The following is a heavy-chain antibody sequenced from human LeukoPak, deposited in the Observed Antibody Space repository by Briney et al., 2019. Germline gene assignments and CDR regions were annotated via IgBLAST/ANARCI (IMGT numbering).Heavy chain of an antibody. J-gene: IGHJ4*02. CDR3: VRGRTSGSSWPFDY. D-gene: IGHD6-13*01. Sequence: GGSLRLSCAASGFTFNDYYMSWIRQAPGKGLEWISYIGSSGGSINYADSVKGRFTISRDNAKNSLSLQMNSLRAEDTAVYYCVRGRTSGSSWPFDYWGQGTLVTVSS. CDR1: GFTFNDYY. CDR2: IGSSGGSI. V-gene: IGHV3-11*04.